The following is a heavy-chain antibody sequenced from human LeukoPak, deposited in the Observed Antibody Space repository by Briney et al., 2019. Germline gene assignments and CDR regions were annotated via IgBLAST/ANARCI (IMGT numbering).Heavy chain of an antibody. V-gene: IGHV4-39*01. D-gene: IGHD4/OR15-4a*01. CDR3: ARTPMVAPDY. CDR1: GGSISSSSYY. Sequence: SETLSLTCTVSGGSISSSSYYWGWIRQPPGKGLEWIGSIYYSGSTYYNPSLKSRVTISVDTSKNQFSLKLSSVTAADTAVYYCARTPMVAPDYWGQGTLVTVSS. CDR2: IYYSGST. J-gene: IGHJ4*02.